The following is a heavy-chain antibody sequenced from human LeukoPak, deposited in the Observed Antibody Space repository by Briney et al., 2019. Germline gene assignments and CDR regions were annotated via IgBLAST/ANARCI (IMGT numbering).Heavy chain of an antibody. CDR2: IYYSGST. CDR3: ARDPRPFYYDFWSGPNWFDP. J-gene: IGHJ5*02. Sequence: SETLSLTCTVSGGSISSSSYYWGWIRQPPGKGLEWIGSIYYSGSTYYNPSLKSRVTISVDTSKNQFSLKLSSVTAADTAVYYCARDPRPFYYDFWSGPNWFDPWGQGTLVTVSS. V-gene: IGHV4-39*07. CDR1: GGSISSSSYY. D-gene: IGHD3-3*01.